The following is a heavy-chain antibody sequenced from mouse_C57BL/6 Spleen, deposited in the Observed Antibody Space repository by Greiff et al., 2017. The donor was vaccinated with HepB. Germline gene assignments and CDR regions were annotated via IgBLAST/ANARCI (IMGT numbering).Heavy chain of an antibody. V-gene: IGHV1-82*01. CDR3: ARRYDYDGFDY. Sequence: QVQLKESGPELVKPGASVKISCKASGYAFSSSWMNWVKQRPGKGLEWIGRIYPGDGDTNYNGKFKGKATLTADKSSSTAYMQLSSLTSEDSAVYFCARRYDYDGFDYWGQGTTLTVSS. CDR1: GYAFSSSW. D-gene: IGHD2-4*01. J-gene: IGHJ2*01. CDR2: IYPGDGDT.